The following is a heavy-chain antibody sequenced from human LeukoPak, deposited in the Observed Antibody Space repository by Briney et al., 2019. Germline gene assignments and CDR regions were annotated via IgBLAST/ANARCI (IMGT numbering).Heavy chain of an antibody. Sequence: SETLSLTCTVSGGSISSGDHYGSWIRQPPGKGLEWIAYIYYSGGTYYNPSLRSRVTISVDTSKNQFSLNLSSVTAADTAVYYCARGDSSSWSFKIWGQGTLVTVSS. CDR1: GGSISSGDHY. D-gene: IGHD6-13*01. V-gene: IGHV4-30-4*01. CDR2: IYYSGGT. CDR3: ARGDSSSWSFKI. J-gene: IGHJ4*02.